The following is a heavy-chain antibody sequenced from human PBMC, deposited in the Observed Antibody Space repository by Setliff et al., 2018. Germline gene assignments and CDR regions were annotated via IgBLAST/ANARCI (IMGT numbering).Heavy chain of an antibody. D-gene: IGHD3-22*01. Sequence: GSLRLSCAASGFTFTNYIIHWVRQAPGKGLEWVAVMSLDETNKYYADSVRGRFTISRDNSKNTLYLQMNSLRAEDTAVYYCAKDRPAYDSSGYYSRYYGMDVWGQGTTVTVSS. J-gene: IGHJ6*02. CDR1: GFTFTNYI. CDR3: AKDRPAYDSSGYYSRYYGMDV. V-gene: IGHV3-30-3*01. CDR2: MSLDETNK.